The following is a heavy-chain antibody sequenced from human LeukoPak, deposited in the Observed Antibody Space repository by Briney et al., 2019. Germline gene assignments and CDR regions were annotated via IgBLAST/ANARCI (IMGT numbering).Heavy chain of an antibody. CDR2: IYYSGST. CDR3: ARNQRNYPGYYYYYGMDV. Sequence: SETLSLTCAVYGGSFSGYYWSWIRQPPGKGLEWIGYIYYSGSTNYNPSLKSRVTISVDTSKNQFSLKLSSVTAADTAVYYCARNQRNYPGYYYYYGMDVWGQGTTVTVSS. D-gene: IGHD4-11*01. J-gene: IGHJ6*02. V-gene: IGHV4-59*01. CDR1: GGSFSGYY.